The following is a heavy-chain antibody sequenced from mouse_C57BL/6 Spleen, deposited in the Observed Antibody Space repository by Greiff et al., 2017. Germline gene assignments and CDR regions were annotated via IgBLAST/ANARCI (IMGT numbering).Heavy chain of an antibody. J-gene: IGHJ3*01. CDR3: ARGEDYDAWFAY. CDR1: GFNIKNTY. Sequence: EVKLVESVAELVRPGASVKLSCTASGFNIKNTYMHWVTQRPEQGLEWIGRIDPANGNTKYAPKFQGKATITADTSSNTAYLQLSSLTSEDTAIYYCARGEDYDAWFAYWGQGTLVTVSA. V-gene: IGHV14-3*01. D-gene: IGHD2-4*01. CDR2: IDPANGNT.